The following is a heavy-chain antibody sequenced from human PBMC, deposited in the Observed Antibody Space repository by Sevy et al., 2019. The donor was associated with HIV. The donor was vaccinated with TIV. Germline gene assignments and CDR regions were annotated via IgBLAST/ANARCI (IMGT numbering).Heavy chain of an antibody. V-gene: IGHV1-2*02. CDR2: INPNSGGT. J-gene: IGHJ5*02. CDR3: ARVRPSIAAAGTGWFDP. D-gene: IGHD6-13*01. Sequence: ASVKVSCKASGYTFTGYYMHWVRQAHGQGLEWMGWINPNSGGTNYAQKFQGRVTMTRDTSISTAYMELSRLRSDDTAVYYCARVRPSIAAAGTGWFDPWGQGTLVTVSS. CDR1: GYTFTGYY.